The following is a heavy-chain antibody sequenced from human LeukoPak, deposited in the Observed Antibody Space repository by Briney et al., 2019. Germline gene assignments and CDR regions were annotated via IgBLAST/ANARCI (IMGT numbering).Heavy chain of an antibody. CDR2: ISGYTGNT. J-gene: IGHJ4*02. D-gene: IGHD6-13*01. Sequence: GASVKVSCKTSGYSFTSYGVNWVRQAPGQGLEWLGWISGYTGNTDYAQKFQGRVTMTTDTSTTTAYMELRSLRSDDTAVYYCVRAPRVASTGRFDYWGQGTLVTVSS. CDR1: GYSFTSYG. CDR3: VRAPRVASTGRFDY. V-gene: IGHV1-18*01.